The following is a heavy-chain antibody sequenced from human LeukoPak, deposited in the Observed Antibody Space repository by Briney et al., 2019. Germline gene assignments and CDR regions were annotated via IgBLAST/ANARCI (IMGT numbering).Heavy chain of an antibody. CDR3: ARWGTY. J-gene: IGHJ4*02. CDR2: IHYSVTT. Sequence: SETLSLTCTVSGGSVSSGTYFWTWVRQPPGKGLEWIGHIHYSVTTNYNPSLKSRVTMSLGTSKNQFSLKLTSMTAADTAIYFCARWGTYWGQGILVTVSS. V-gene: IGHV4-61*01. D-gene: IGHD7-27*01. CDR1: GGSVSSGTYF.